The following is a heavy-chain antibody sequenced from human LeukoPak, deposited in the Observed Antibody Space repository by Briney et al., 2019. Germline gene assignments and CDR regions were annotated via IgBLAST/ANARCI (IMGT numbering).Heavy chain of an antibody. V-gene: IGHV1-69*01. CDR3: ARLGPYYDSSGYGEYNWFDP. J-gene: IGHJ5*02. CDR1: GCTFSSYA. D-gene: IGHD3-22*01. Sequence: SVKVSCKASGCTFSSYAISWVRQAPGQGLEWMGGIIPIFGTANYAQKFQGRVTITADESTSTAYMELSSLSSEDTAVYYCARLGPYYDSSGYGEYNWFDPWGQGTLVTVSS. CDR2: IIPIFGTA.